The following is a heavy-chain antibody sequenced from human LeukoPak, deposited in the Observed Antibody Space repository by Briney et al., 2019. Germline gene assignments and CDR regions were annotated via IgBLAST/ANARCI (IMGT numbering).Heavy chain of an antibody. D-gene: IGHD3-10*01. CDR3: AASLWFGIYPDY. J-gene: IGHJ4*02. Sequence: SETLSLTCGVYGGSFSGYYWSWIRQPPGKGLEWIGEFNHSWGAKYNPSFKSRVTISVDTSNNHLSLSLNSVTAADTAVYYCAASLWFGIYPDYWGQGSLVTVSS. CDR2: FNHSWGA. CDR1: GGSFSGYY. V-gene: IGHV4-34*01.